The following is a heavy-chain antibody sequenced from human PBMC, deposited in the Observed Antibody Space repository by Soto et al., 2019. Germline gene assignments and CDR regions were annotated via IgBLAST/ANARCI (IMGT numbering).Heavy chain of an antibody. D-gene: IGHD3-3*01. CDR3: ARHAYDFWSGHPNPRYYYGMDV. Sequence: ASVKVSCKASGYTFTGYYMHWVRQAPGQGLEWMGWINPNSGGTNYAQKFQGWVTMTRDTSISTAYMELSRLRSDDTAMYYCARHAYDFWSGHPNPRYYYGMDVWSQGTTVTVS. CDR1: GYTFTGYY. J-gene: IGHJ6*02. V-gene: IGHV1-2*04. CDR2: INPNSGGT.